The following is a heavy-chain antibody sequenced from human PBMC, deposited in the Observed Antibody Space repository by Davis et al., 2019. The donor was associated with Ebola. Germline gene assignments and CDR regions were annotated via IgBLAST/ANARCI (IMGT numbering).Heavy chain of an antibody. CDR1: GFTFSSYA. CDR3: ARDFIGLAGAFDI. D-gene: IGHD3-10*01. Sequence: GGSLRLSCAASGFTFSSYAMHWVRQAPGKGLEWVAVISYDGSNKYYADSVKGRFTISRDNSKNTLYLQMNSLRAEDTAVYYCARDFIGLAGAFDIWGQGTMVTVSS. CDR2: ISYDGSNK. V-gene: IGHV3-30*14. J-gene: IGHJ3*02.